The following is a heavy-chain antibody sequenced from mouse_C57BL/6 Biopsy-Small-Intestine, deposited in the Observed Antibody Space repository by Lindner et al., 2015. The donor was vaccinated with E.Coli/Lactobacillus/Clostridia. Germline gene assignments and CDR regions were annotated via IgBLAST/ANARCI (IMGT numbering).Heavy chain of an antibody. CDR1: GFTFSDYG. CDR2: ISSGNSTI. D-gene: IGHD1-1*01. J-gene: IGHJ1*03. V-gene: IGHV5-17*01. CDR3: TRELLRSWYFDV. Sequence: VQLQESGGGSVKPGGSLKLSCAASGFTFSDYGMHWVRQAPEKGLEWVAYISSGNSTIYYADTVKGRFTISRDNAKNTLFLQMTSLRSEDTAMYYCTRELLRSWYFDVWGTGTTVTVSS.